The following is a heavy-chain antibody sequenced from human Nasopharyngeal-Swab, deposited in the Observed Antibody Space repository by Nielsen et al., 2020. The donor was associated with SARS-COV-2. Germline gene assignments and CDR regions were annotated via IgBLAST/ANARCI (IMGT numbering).Heavy chain of an antibody. D-gene: IGHD4-23*01. CDR1: GFTFSDYY. V-gene: IGHV3-69-1*01. CDR2: ISSSSTI. J-gene: IGHJ4*02. Sequence: GGSLRLSCAASGFTFSDYYMNWVRQAPGKGLEWVSSISSSSTIYYADSVKGRFTISRDNAKNSLYLQMNSLRAEDTAVYYCASDYGGNQPIFDYWGQGTLVTVSS. CDR3: ASDYGGNQPIFDY.